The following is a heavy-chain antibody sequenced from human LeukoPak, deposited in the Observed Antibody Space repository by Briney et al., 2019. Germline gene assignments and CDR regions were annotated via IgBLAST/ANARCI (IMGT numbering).Heavy chain of an antibody. Sequence: GGSLRLSCAASGLTFSSYAVNWVRQAPGKGLEWVSAISGSGGSTYYADSVKGRFTISRDNSKNTVYLQMNSLRAEDTAIYYCAKRGVNGTTIFGFDYFDYWGQGTLVTVSS. CDR1: GLTFSSYA. J-gene: IGHJ4*02. CDR3: AKRGVNGTTIFGFDYFDY. V-gene: IGHV3-23*01. D-gene: IGHD3-3*01. CDR2: ISGSGGST.